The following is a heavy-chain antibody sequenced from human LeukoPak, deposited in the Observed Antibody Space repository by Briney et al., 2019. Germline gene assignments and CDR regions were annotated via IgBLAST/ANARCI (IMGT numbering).Heavy chain of an antibody. CDR1: GYTFTSYE. Sequence: SCKASGYTFTSYEMNWVRQAPGKGLEWVSYISSSGSTIYYADSVKDRFTISRDNAKNSLYLQMNSLRAEDTAVYYCAKDYYYDSSGYYYVPNIDYWGQGTLVTVSS. CDR3: AKDYYYDSSGYYYVPNIDY. V-gene: IGHV3-48*03. CDR2: ISSSGSTI. J-gene: IGHJ4*02. D-gene: IGHD3-22*01.